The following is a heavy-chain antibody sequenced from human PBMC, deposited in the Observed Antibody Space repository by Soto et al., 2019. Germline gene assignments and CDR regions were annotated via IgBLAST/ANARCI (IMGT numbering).Heavy chain of an antibody. CDR2: ISGSGGST. Sequence: LXLSFAASGFTFSRYAMSWVRQAAGKLLEWVSAISGSGGSTYYADSVKGRFTISRDNSKNTLYLQMNSLRAEDTAVYYCAKDRGIVGATKSPHYGMDVLGQATTFTVSS. V-gene: IGHV3-23*01. CDR1: GFTFSRYA. J-gene: IGHJ6*02. D-gene: IGHD1-26*01. CDR3: AKDRGIVGATKSPHYGMDV.